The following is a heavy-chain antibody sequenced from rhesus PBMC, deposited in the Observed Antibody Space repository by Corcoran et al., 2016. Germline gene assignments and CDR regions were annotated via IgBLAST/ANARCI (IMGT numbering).Heavy chain of an antibody. CDR3: ARDVGMYYFDY. CDR1: GYTFTDPY. CDR2: VDPEDGEA. V-gene: IGHV1-111*02. Sequence: EVQLVQSGAEVKKPGASVKIPCKASGYTFTDPYLSWVRQAPGKGLEWMGRVDPEDGEADYAQKFQDRVTITADMSTDTAYMDLSSLRSEDTAVYYCARDVGMYYFDYWGQGVLVTVSS. J-gene: IGHJ4*01. D-gene: IGHD1-32*01.